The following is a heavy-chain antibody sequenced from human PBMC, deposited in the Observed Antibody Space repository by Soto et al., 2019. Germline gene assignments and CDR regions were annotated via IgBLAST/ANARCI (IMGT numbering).Heavy chain of an antibody. J-gene: IGHJ6*02. Sequence: ASVKVSCKASGYTFTSYYMHWVRQAPGQGLEWMGIINPSGGSTSYAQKFQGRVTMTRDTSTSTVYMELSSLRSEDTAVYYCATDLPYDFWSGYYYHYYYGMDVWGQGTTVTVSS. CDR2: INPSGGST. CDR3: ATDLPYDFWSGYYYHYYYGMDV. D-gene: IGHD3-3*01. CDR1: GYTFTSYY. V-gene: IGHV1-46*01.